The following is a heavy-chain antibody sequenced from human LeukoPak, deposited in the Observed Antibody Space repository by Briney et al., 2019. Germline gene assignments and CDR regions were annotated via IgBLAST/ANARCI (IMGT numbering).Heavy chain of an antibody. J-gene: IGHJ4*02. CDR1: GYTFTSYY. V-gene: IGHV1-46*01. CDR2: INPSGGST. CDR3: ARGPSGSDSSY. Sequence: ASVKVSCKASGYTFTSYYMHWVRQAPGQGLEWMGIINPSGGSTSYAQKFQGRVTMTRNTSISTAYMELSSLRSEDTAVYYCARGPSGSDSSYWGQGTLVTVSS. D-gene: IGHD1-26*01.